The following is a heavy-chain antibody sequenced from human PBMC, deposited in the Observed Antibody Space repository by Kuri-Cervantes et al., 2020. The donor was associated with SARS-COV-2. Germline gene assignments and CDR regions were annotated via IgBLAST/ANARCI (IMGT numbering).Heavy chain of an antibody. V-gene: IGHV1-69*11. D-gene: IGHD1-7*01. J-gene: IGHJ4*02. Sequence: SVKVSCKASGLTFSIFDMSWVRLAPGQGPEWMGRIIGMTGTVHYAQNFKDRVTITADASTSTAYMELSSLRSEDTAVYYCAREGGRYNWNFRVFGWGQGTVVTVSS. CDR3: AREGGRYNWNFRVFG. CDR1: GLTFSIFD. CDR2: IIGMTGTV.